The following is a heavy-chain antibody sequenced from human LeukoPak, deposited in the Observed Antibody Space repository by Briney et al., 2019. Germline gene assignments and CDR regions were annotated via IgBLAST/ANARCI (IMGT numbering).Heavy chain of an antibody. D-gene: IGHD3-10*01. J-gene: IGHJ6*02. Sequence: GESLKISCKGSGYSFTSYWIGWVRQMPGKGLEWMGIIYPGDSDTRYSPSFQGQVTISADKSISTAYLQWSSLKASDTAMYYCARQPHYGSGSYSQPSYYYYYGMDVWGQGTTVTVSS. CDR1: GYSFTSYW. CDR2: IYPGDSDT. CDR3: ARQPHYGSGSYSQPSYYYYYGMDV. V-gene: IGHV5-51*01.